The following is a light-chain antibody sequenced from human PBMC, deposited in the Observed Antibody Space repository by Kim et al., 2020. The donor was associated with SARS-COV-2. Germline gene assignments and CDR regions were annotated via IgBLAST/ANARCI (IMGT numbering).Light chain of an antibody. CDR3: QQYYSYPPA. CDR2: AAS. V-gene: IGKV1-8*01. CDR1: QGISSY. J-gene: IGKJ5*01. Sequence: ASTGDRVTITCRASQGISSYLAWYQQKPGKAPKLLIYAASTLQSGVPSRFSGSESGTDFTLTISCLQSEDFATYYCQQYYSYPPAFGQGTRLEIK.